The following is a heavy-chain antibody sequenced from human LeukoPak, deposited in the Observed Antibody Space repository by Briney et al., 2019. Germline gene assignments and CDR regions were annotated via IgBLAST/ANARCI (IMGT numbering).Heavy chain of an antibody. CDR3: ASIRRDGYRVYWYFDL. CDR2: IHNSGSI. CDR1: GGSISSYY. J-gene: IGHJ2*01. D-gene: IGHD5-24*01. Sequence: SETLSLTCTVSGGSISSYYWSWIRQPPGKGMEWIGYIHNSGSINSNPSLKSRVTISVATSKTQFSLKLSSVTAADTAVYYCASIRRDGYRVYWYFDLWGRGTLVTVSS. V-gene: IGHV4-59*08.